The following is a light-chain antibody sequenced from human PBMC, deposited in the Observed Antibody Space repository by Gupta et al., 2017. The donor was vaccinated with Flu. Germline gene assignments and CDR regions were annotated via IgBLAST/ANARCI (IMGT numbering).Light chain of an antibody. Sequence: DIVMTQSPDSLAVSLGERATINCKSSQSVLYSPINKNLLAWYQRKPGQPPKLLILWASTRESGVPDRFTGSGSETDFTLTISSLQAEDVAVYYCQQYYISPLTFGGGTKVEI. J-gene: IGKJ4*01. V-gene: IGKV4-1*01. CDR3: QQYYISPLT. CDR2: WAS. CDR1: QSVLYSPINKNL.